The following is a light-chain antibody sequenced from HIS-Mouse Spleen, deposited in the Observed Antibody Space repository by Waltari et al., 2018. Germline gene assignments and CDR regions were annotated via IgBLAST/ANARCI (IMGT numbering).Light chain of an antibody. V-gene: IGLV1-44*01. CDR2: SNN. CDR1: SSNIGSNT. Sequence: QSVLTQPPSASGTPGQRVTISCSGSSSNIGSNTVNWYQQLPGTAPKLLIYSNNPRPSGIPVRFSGSKSGTSASLAISGLQSEDEADYYCAAWDDSLNGRWVFGGGTKLTVL. J-gene: IGLJ3*02. CDR3: AAWDDSLNGRWV.